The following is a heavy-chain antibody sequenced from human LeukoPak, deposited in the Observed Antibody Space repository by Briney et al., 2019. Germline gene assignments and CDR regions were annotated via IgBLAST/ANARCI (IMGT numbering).Heavy chain of an antibody. CDR3: GKSLRYFDWWGGGLDY. V-gene: IGHV3-9*01. CDR1: GFTFDDYA. Sequence: GRSLRLSCAASGFTFDDYAMHWVRQAPGKGLEWVSGISWNSGSIGYADSVKGRFTISRDNAKNSLYLQMNSLRAEDTALYYCGKSLRYFDWWGGGLDYWGQGTLITVSS. D-gene: IGHD3-9*01. CDR2: ISWNSGSI. J-gene: IGHJ4*02.